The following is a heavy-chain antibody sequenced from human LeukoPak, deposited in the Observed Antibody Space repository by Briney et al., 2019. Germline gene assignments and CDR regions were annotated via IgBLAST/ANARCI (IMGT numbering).Heavy chain of an antibody. J-gene: IGHJ6*02. CDR2: IIPILGIA. CDR3: ARDRDYGGNYYYYGMDV. D-gene: IGHD4-23*01. Sequence: ASVKVSCKASGGTFSSYAISWVRQAPGQGLEWMGRIIPILGIANCAQKFQGRVTITADKSTSTAYMELSSLRSEDTAVYYCARDRDYGGNYYYYGMDVWGQGTTVTVSS. V-gene: IGHV1-69*04. CDR1: GGTFSSYA.